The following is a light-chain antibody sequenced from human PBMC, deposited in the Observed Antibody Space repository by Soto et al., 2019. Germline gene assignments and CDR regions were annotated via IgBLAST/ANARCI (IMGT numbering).Light chain of an antibody. CDR3: QSYDSSLSGSVV. J-gene: IGLJ2*01. CDR1: GSNIGAGYE. V-gene: IGLV1-40*01. Sequence: QSVPTQPPSVSGAPGQRVSISCTGSGSNIGAGYEVHWYQQLPGTAPKLLITSNNNRPSGVPDRFSGSASDTSASLAITGLQAEDEADYYCQSYDSSLSGSVVFGGGTKLTVL. CDR2: SNN.